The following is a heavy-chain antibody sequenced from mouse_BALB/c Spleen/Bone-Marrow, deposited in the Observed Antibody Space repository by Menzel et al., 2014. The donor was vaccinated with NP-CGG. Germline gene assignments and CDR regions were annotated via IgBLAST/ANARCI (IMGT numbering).Heavy chain of an antibody. Sequence: VQLQQSGPGLVAPSQSLYITCTVSGFSLTSYGVSWVRQPPGKGLEWLGVXWGDGNTNYHSALISRLSISKDNSKSQVFLKLNSLQTDDTATYYCAKXXXXXXXXXXXGQGTSVTXSS. CDR1: GFSLTSYG. V-gene: IGHV2-3*01. CDR2: XWGDGNT. J-gene: IGHJ4*01. CDR3: AKXXXXXXXXXX.